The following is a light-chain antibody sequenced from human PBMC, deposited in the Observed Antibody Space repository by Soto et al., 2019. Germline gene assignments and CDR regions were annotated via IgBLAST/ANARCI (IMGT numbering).Light chain of an antibody. Sequence: EIVLTQSPATLSLSPGERATLSCRASQTISSYLAWYQQKPGQAPRLLIYDASNRAAGIPARFSGFGSGTDFTLPISSLEPEDVAIYYCQQRTNWPLPFGGGTNVEIK. CDR1: QTISSY. CDR2: DAS. J-gene: IGKJ4*01. V-gene: IGKV3-11*01. CDR3: QQRTNWPLP.